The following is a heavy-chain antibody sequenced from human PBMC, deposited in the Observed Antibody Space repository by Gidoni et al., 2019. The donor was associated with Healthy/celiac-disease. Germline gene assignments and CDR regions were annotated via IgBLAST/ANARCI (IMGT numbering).Heavy chain of an antibody. D-gene: IGHD3-22*01. CDR2: IYYSGST. CDR1: GGSISSYH. CDR3: ASGHYYDSSGKNSYYYYGMDV. V-gene: IGHV4-59*01. J-gene: IGHJ6*02. Sequence: QVQLQESGPGLVKPSETLSLTCTVSGGSISSYHWSWLRHPPWKGLEWIGYIYYSGSTNDDPSLNSRVTISVDTSKNQFSLKLSSVTAADTAVYYCASGHYYDSSGKNSYYYYGMDVWGQGTTVTVSS.